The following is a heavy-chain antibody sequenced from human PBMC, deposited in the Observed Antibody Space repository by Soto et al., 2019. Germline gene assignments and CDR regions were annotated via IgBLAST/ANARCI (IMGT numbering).Heavy chain of an antibody. Sequence: SVKVSCKASGYTFSSYGITWVRQAPGRGLEWMGWITPYFGTTKYAQKLQDRVTLITDTSTSTVHMELTSLRSDDTAVYYCARGPRASYYYDSSCHSFLFWG. D-gene: IGHD3-22*01. CDR2: ITPYFGTT. J-gene: IGHJ2*01. CDR3: ARGPRASYYYDSSCHSFLF. CDR1: GYTFSSYG. V-gene: IGHV1-18*01.